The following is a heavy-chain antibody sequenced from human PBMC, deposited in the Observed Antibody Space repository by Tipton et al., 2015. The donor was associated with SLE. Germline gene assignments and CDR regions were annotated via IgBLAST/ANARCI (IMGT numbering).Heavy chain of an antibody. Sequence: TLSLTCHVSGASISNSSWHWNWIRQTPGKGLEWLGSVYYNGSALYNPSLKSRLSISVDTSMNQFSLRLSSVTAADTAVYYCAKNPAAAPDDCWGPGTLVTVSS. CDR1: GASISNSSWH. V-gene: IGHV4-39*07. CDR3: AKNPAAAPDDC. J-gene: IGHJ4*02. CDR2: VYYNGSA. D-gene: IGHD2-2*01.